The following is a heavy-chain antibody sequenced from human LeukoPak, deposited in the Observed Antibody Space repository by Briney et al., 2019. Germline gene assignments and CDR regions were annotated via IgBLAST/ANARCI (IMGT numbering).Heavy chain of an antibody. J-gene: IGHJ2*01. D-gene: IGHD2-15*01. CDR1: GGSISSYY. V-gene: IGHV4-39*01. CDR3: ARHRGVVAAPKYFDL. Sequence: SETLSLTCTVSGGSISSYYWSWIRQPPGKGLEWIGSIYYSGSTYYNPSLKSRVTISVDTSKNQFSLKLSSVTAADTAVYYCARHRGVVAAPKYFDLWGRGTLVTVSS. CDR2: IYYSGST.